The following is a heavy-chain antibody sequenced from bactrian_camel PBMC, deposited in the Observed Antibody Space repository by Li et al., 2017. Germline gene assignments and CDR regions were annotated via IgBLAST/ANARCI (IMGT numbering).Heavy chain of an antibody. CDR3: WADLVTGGNWRSIDHWSY. V-gene: IGHV3S53*01. Sequence: VQLVESGGGSVQTGGSLRLSCVFSDYKSRNFCMGWFRQAPGKEREGVAGIDRSGQTTYVEFVKGRFTISKDNAKDTLYLQMDDLKPDDTAMYYCWADLVTGGNWRSIDHWSYWGQGTQVTVS. CDR2: IDRSGQT. CDR1: DYKSRNFC. D-gene: IGHD7*01. J-gene: IGHJ4*01.